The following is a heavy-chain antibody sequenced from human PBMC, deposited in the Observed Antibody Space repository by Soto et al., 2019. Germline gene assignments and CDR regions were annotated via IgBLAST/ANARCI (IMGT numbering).Heavy chain of an antibody. D-gene: IGHD3-22*01. CDR3: AKPERYYYDSSGS. V-gene: IGHV3-23*01. CDR1: GITFNNFA. Sequence: PGGSLRLSCAASGITFNNFALSWVRQAPGKGLEWVSAISGSGGSTYYADSVKGRFTISRDNSKNTLYLQMNSLRAEDTAVYYCAKPERYYYDSSGSWGQGTLVTVSS. J-gene: IGHJ5*02. CDR2: ISGSGGST.